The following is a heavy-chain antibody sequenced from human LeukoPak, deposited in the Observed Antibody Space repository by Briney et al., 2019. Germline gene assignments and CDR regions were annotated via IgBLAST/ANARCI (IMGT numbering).Heavy chain of an antibody. CDR3: VRESYGSGWYYYFDY. D-gene: IGHD6-19*01. Sequence: PGGSPRLSCAASGFTLSSYEMNCVRQAPGKGLEWVSHISDRGTTIYYADSVKGRFTISRDNAKNSLYLQMNSLRAEDTAVYYCVRESYGSGWYYYFDYWGQGTLVTVSS. CDR2: ISDRGTTI. J-gene: IGHJ4*02. V-gene: IGHV3-48*03. CDR1: GFTLSSYE.